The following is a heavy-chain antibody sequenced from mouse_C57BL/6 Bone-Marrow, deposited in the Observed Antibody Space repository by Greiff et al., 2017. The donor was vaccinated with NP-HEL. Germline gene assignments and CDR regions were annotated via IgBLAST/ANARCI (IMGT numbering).Heavy chain of an antibody. D-gene: IGHD4-1*01. V-gene: IGHV5-6*02. J-gene: IGHJ4*01. CDR2: ISSGGSYT. Sequence: EVKLMESGGDLVKPGGSLKLSCAASGFTFSSYGMSWVRQTPDKRLEWVATISSGGSYTYYPNSVKGRFTISRDNANNTLYLQKSSLKSEDTAMYYCARRGNWDEGYAMDYWGQGTSVTVSS. CDR1: GFTFSSYG. CDR3: ARRGNWDEGYAMDY.